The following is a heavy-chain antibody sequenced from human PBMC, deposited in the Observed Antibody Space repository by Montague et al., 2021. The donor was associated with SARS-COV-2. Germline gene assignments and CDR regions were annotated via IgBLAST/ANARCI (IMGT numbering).Heavy chain of an antibody. CDR1: GDSVSSYY. J-gene: IGHJ4*02. D-gene: IGHD2-8*01. Sequence: SETLSLTCSVSGDSVSSYYWSWIRQSPGKGLEWIGYMFYGGSTNSNPSLQSRASFSVDTSKNQFSLRLKSVTIADTAVYYCATIATKCPQEFNGWGQGTLVTVST. V-gene: IGHV4-59*02. CDR3: ATIATKCPQEFNG. CDR2: MFYGGST.